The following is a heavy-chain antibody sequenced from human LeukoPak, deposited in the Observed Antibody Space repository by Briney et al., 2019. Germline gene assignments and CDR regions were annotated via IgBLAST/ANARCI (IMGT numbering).Heavy chain of an antibody. CDR1: GFTFSSYG. J-gene: IGHJ4*02. Sequence: PGRSLRLSCAASGFTFSSYGMHWVHQAPGKGLEWVAVIWYDGSNKYYADSVKGRFTISRDNSKNTLYLQMNSLRAEDTAVYYCARANPTIDYWGQGTLVTVSS. CDR3: ARANPTIDY. V-gene: IGHV3-33*01. CDR2: IWYDGSNK.